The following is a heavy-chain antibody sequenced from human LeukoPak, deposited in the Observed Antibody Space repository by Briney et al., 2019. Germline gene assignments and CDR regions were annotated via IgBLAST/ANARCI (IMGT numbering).Heavy chain of an antibody. Sequence: GGSLRLSCAGSGFTFRDYAMHWVRQAPGKGLEWVAVISYDGSNKYYADSVKGRFTISRDNSKNTLYLQMNSLRAEDTAVYYCARGGCIAAEYFGTSSCHYYMDVWGKGTTVTVSS. CDR3: ARGGCIAAEYFGTSSCHYYMDV. CDR1: GFTFRDYA. V-gene: IGHV3-30*04. J-gene: IGHJ6*03. D-gene: IGHD6-25*01. CDR2: ISYDGSNK.